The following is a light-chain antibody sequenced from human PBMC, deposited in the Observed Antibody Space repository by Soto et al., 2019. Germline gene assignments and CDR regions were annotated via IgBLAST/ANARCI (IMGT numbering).Light chain of an antibody. CDR3: QNFDSAPQT. CDR1: QGIGSY. CDR2: AAS. V-gene: IGKV1-9*01. Sequence: DIQLTQSPSFLSASLGDRVTITCRASQGIGSYLTWYQQKPGKAPRLLIYAASTLQSGVPSRFSGSGSDTEFTLTISSLQPEDVATYYCQNFDSAPQTFGQGTKVDIK. J-gene: IGKJ1*01.